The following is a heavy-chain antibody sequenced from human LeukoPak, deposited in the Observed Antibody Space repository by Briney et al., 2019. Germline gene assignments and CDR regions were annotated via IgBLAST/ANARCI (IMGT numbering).Heavy chain of an antibody. CDR1: GGSISSGSYY. Sequence: PSETLSLTCTVSGGSISSGSYYWSWIRQPAGKGLEWIGRIYTSGSTNYNPSLKSRVTISVDTSKNQFSLKLSSVTAADTAVYYCARVEPYGGNSWGQGTLSPSPQ. CDR3: ARVEPYGGNS. V-gene: IGHV4-61*02. D-gene: IGHD4-23*01. J-gene: IGHJ4*02. CDR2: IYTSGST.